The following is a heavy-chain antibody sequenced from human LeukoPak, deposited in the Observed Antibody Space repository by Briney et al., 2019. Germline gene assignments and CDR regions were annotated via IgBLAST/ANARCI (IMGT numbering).Heavy chain of an antibody. CDR3: ARAPRYYDSSGYTPTFDY. Sequence: ASVKVSCKASGYIFTSYYIHWVRQAPGQGLEWMGIINPSGGSTSYAQKFQGRGTLTRDTSTSTVYMELSSVRAEDTAVYYCARAPRYYDSSGYTPTFDYWGQGTLVTVSS. CDR1: GYIFTSYY. CDR2: INPSGGST. J-gene: IGHJ4*02. D-gene: IGHD3-22*01. V-gene: IGHV1-46*03.